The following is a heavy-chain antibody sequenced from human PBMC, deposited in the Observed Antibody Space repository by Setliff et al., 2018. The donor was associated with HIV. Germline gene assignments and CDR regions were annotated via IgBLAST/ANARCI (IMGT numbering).Heavy chain of an antibody. V-gene: IGHV3-7*01. CDR1: GFPFSTYW. Sequence: GGSLRLSCVASGFPFSTYWMSWVRQAPGKGLEWVANIKQDGSEKHYADSVKGRLTISRDNAYNSLYLHMNYLNVEDTARYYCASSRLFLGEPPSYWGQGALVTVSS. CDR3: ASSRLFLGEPPSY. J-gene: IGHJ4*02. CDR2: IKQDGSEK. D-gene: IGHD3-16*01.